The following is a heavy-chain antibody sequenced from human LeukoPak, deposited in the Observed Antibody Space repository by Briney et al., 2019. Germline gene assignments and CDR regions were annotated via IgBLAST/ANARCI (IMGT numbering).Heavy chain of an antibody. Sequence: GGSLRLSCAASGFTFSDYYMSWIRQAPGKGLEWVSYISSSSSYTNYADSVKGRFTISRDNSKNTLYLQMNSLRAEDTAVYYCARILGGIDYWGQGTLVTVSS. CDR2: ISSSSSYT. V-gene: IGHV3-11*03. CDR1: GFTFSDYY. J-gene: IGHJ4*02. D-gene: IGHD3-10*01. CDR3: ARILGGIDY.